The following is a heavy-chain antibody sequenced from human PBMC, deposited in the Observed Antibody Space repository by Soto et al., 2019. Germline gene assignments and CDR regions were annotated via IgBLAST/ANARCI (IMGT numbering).Heavy chain of an antibody. CDR1: GFTFSSYG. CDR3: AQDRYDFWSGLMFDP. J-gene: IGHJ5*02. D-gene: IGHD3-3*01. CDR2: ISYDGSNK. V-gene: IGHV3-30*18. Sequence: QVQLVESGGGVVQPGRSLRLSCAASGFTFSSYGMHWVRQAPGKGLEWVAVISYDGSNKYYADSVKGRFTISRDNSKNALYLQMNRLRDEDTAVYYCAQDRYDFWSGLMFDPWGQGTLVTVSS.